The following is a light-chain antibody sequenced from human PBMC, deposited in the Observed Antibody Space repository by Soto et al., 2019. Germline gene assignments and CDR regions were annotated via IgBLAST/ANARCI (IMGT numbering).Light chain of an antibody. V-gene: IGKV3-15*01. CDR3: QQYDNWPLT. CDR1: QSVSSN. Sequence: EIVVTQSPGTLPVSPGERATLSCRASQSVSSNLAWYQQKPGQAPRFLIYGASTRATGIPARFSGSGSGTEFTLTISSLQSEDFAVYYCQQYDNWPLTFGGGTKVDIK. CDR2: GAS. J-gene: IGKJ4*01.